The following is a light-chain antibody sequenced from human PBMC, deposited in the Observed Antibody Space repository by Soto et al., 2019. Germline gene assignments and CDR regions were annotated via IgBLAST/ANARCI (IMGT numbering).Light chain of an antibody. CDR3: QQAGT. V-gene: IGKV3-11*01. CDR2: DAS. CDR1: QTLSIGS. J-gene: IGKJ3*01. Sequence: EILLTQSPDTLSLSPGERATLFCRASQTLSIGSLAWYQQKPGQARRLLIYDASNRATGIPASFSCRGSGTDITLTIRSLEPEDFAVYYCQQAGTFGPGTQVDIK.